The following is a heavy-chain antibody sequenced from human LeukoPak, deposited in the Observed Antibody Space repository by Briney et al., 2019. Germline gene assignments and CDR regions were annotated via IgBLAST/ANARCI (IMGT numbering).Heavy chain of an antibody. D-gene: IGHD6-19*01. J-gene: IGHJ6*02. Sequence: SETLSLTCTVSGASISSYYWSWIRQPPGKGLEWIGYIYYSGSTNYNPSLKSRVTISVDTSKNQFSLKLSSVTAADTAVYYCARLRVEAVAGPYYYYYGMDVWGQGTTVTVSS. CDR2: IYYSGST. CDR3: ARLRVEAVAGPYYYYYGMDV. CDR1: GASISSYY. V-gene: IGHV4-59*01.